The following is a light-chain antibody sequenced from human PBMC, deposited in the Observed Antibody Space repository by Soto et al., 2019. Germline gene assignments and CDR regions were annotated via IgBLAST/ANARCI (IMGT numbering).Light chain of an antibody. V-gene: IGKV1-13*02. CDR1: QDIRGA. J-gene: IGKJ5*01. Sequence: AIQVTQSPSSLSASVGDRVTITCRASQDIRGALAWYQQKXXKPPRLLIYDVSTLESGVPSRFSGSSSGTEFTLTISSLQPEDFGTYFCQQFNSYPITFGHGTRLEIK. CDR2: DVS. CDR3: QQFNSYPIT.